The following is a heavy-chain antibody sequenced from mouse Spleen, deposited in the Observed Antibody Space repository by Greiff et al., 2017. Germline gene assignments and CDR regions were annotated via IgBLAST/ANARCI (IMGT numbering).Heavy chain of an antibody. V-gene: IGHV5-6*01. Sequence: EVKLVESGGDLVKPGGSLKLSCAASGFTFSSYGMSWVRQTPDKRLEWVATISSGGSYTYYPDSVKGRFTISRDNAKNTLYLQMSSLKSEDTAMYYCARHIYYGNYLDYWGQGTTLTVSS. J-gene: IGHJ2*01. CDR1: GFTFSSYG. CDR3: ARHIYYGNYLDY. D-gene: IGHD2-1*01. CDR2: ISSGGSYT.